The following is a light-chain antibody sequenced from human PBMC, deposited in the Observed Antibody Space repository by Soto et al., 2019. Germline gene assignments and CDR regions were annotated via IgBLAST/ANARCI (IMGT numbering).Light chain of an antibody. Sequence: DIVMTQSPDSLAVSLGERATINCKSSQSVLYSSNNKNYLAWYQQKPGQPPKLLIYWASTRESGVPDRFSVSGSGTDFDLTISSLQSEGVAGSYCQQYYSTPWTVGQGTKVEI. J-gene: IGKJ1*01. CDR1: QSVLYSSNNKNY. CDR3: QQYYSTPWT. V-gene: IGKV4-1*01. CDR2: WAS.